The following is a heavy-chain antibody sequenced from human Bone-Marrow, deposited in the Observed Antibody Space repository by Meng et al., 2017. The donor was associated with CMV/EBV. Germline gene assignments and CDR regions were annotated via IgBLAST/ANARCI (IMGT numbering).Heavy chain of an antibody. J-gene: IGHJ5*01. CDR2: IYPGDCDT. D-gene: IGHD6-13*01. Sequence: GESLKISCKGSGYSFTSYWIGWVRQMPGKGLEWMGIIYPGDCDTRYSPSFQGQVTISTDNSISTAYLQWSSLKASDTAMYYCARGIVAADYNWLDPWGQGTMVTVSS. V-gene: IGHV5-51*01. CDR1: GYSFTSYW. CDR3: ARGIVAADYNWLDP.